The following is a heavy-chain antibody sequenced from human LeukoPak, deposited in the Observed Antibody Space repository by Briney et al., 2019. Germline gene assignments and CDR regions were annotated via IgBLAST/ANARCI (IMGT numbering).Heavy chain of an antibody. D-gene: IGHD3-22*01. V-gene: IGHV4-59*01. Sequence: SETLSLTCTVSGGSISSYYWSWIRQPPGKGLEWIGYIYYSGSTNYNPSLKSRVTISVDTSKNQFSLKLSSVTAADTAVYYCARFSHQYYYDSSGSFDIWGQGAMVTVSS. J-gene: IGHJ3*02. CDR2: IYYSGST. CDR3: ARFSHQYYYDSSGSFDI. CDR1: GGSISSYY.